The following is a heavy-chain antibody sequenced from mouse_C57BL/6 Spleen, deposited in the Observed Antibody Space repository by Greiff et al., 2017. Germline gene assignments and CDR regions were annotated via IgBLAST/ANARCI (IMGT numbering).Heavy chain of an antibody. D-gene: IGHD2-4*01. V-gene: IGHV1-4*01. J-gene: IGHJ3*01. CDR2: INPSSGYT. Sequence: VQLQQSGAELARPGASVKMSCKASGYTFTSYTMHWVKQRPGQGLEWIGYINPSSGYTKYTQKFKDKATLTADNSSSTAYMQLSSLTSEDAAVYYCATPLIYYDYYWGQGTLVTVSA. CDR1: GYTFTSYT. CDR3: ATPLIYYDYY.